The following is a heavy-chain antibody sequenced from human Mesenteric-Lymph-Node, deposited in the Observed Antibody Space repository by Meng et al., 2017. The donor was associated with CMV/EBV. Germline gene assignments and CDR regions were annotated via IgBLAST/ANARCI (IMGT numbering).Heavy chain of an antibody. CDR3: ARVSASGSFYFDY. J-gene: IGHJ4*02. Sequence: ASGFTFSNFAMTWVRQAPGKGLEWVSSITTTSAYMYYSDSVKGRFTISRDNAKNSLYLQMNSLRAEDTAVYYCARVSASGSFYFDYWGQGNLVTVSS. D-gene: IGHD3-10*01. CDR1: GFTFSNFA. V-gene: IGHV3-21*01. CDR2: ITTTSAYM.